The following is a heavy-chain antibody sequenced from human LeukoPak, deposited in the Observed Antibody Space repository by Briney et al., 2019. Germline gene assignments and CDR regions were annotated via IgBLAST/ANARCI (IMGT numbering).Heavy chain of an antibody. CDR1: GYTFTSYG. D-gene: IGHD5-18*01. CDR2: ISAYNGNT. Sequence: ASVKVSCKASGYTFTSYGISWVRQAPGQGLEWMGWISAYNGNTNYAQKLQGRVTMTRDTSTSTVYTELSSLRSEDTAVYYCARDQDTAMGHHDYWGQGTLVTVSS. J-gene: IGHJ4*02. CDR3: ARDQDTAMGHHDY. V-gene: IGHV1-18*01.